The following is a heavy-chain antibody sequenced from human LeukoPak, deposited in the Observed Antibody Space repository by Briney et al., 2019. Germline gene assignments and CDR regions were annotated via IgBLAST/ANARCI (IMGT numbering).Heavy chain of an antibody. D-gene: IGHD3-22*01. V-gene: IGHV3-23*01. J-gene: IGHJ4*02. CDR1: GFTFSNYG. Sequence: GGSLRLSCAASGFTFSNYGMTWVRQAPGKGLEWVSAISGSGGSTYYADSVKGRFTISRDNSKNTLYLQMNSLRAEDTAVYYCAKASAMIVVVSKHFDYWGQGTLVTVSS. CDR2: ISGSGGST. CDR3: AKASAMIVVVSKHFDY.